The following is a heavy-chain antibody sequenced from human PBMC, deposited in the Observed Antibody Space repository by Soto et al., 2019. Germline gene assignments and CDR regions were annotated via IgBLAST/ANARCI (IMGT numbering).Heavy chain of an antibody. D-gene: IGHD3-22*01. CDR1: GFSFDDYT. CDR2: LSWNSGFS. CDR3: AKGRGTIVVTDAYDI. V-gene: IGHV3-9*01. J-gene: IGHJ3*02. Sequence: EMLLVESGGGLVQPGRSLRLSCGGSGFSFDDYTMHWVRQAPGKGPEWVASLSWNSGFSGYADSVKGRFTISRDNAQSSVHLQMNNLRTEDTALSYCAKGRGTIVVTDAYDIWGQGTMVTVSS.